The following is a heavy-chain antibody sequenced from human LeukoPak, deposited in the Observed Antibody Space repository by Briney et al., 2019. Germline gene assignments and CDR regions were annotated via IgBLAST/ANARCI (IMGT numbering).Heavy chain of an antibody. D-gene: IGHD3-22*01. CDR3: AARPPIVVGGPFDY. J-gene: IGHJ4*02. V-gene: IGHV3-23*01. CDR1: GFTFDDYA. Sequence: GGSLRLSCAASGFTFDDYAMHWVRQAPGKGLEWLSTISGSGDNTYYADSVKGRFTISRDNSRNTLYLQMNSLRAEDTAVYYCAARPPIVVGGPFDYWGQGTLVTVCS. CDR2: ISGSGDNT.